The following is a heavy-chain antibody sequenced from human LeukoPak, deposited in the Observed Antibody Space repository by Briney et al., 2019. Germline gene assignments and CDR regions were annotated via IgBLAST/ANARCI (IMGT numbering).Heavy chain of an antibody. Sequence: GGSLRLSCAASGFTFSNSALSWVSQAPGKGLEWVSDISGSGGSTYYADSAKGQFTISRDNSKNTLYLQMNSLRVEDTAVYYCAKRIQSAMATGYWGQGTLVTVSS. CDR1: GFTFSNSA. V-gene: IGHV3-23*01. D-gene: IGHD5-18*01. CDR2: ISGSGGST. CDR3: AKRIQSAMATGY. J-gene: IGHJ4*02.